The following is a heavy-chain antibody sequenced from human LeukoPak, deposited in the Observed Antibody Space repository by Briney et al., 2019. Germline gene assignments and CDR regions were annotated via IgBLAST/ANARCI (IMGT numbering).Heavy chain of an antibody. D-gene: IGHD3-10*01. J-gene: IGHJ6*03. CDR1: GFTFSSYE. CDR2: ISSSGSTI. Sequence: GGSLRLSCAASGFTFSSYEMNWVRQAPGKGLEWVSYISSSGSTIYYADSVKGRFTISRDNAKNSLYLQMNSLRAEDTAVYYCAGVFTGGSGSYYRHYYYYMDVWGKGTTVTISS. V-gene: IGHV3-48*03. CDR3: AGVFTGGSGSYYRHYYYYMDV.